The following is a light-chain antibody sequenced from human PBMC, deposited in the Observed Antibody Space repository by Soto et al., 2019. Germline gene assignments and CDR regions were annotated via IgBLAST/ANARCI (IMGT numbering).Light chain of an antibody. CDR2: DVS. CDR3: SSYTTTRTVV. V-gene: IGLV2-14*01. J-gene: IGLJ2*01. CDR1: SSDIGVYNY. Sequence: QSVLTQPASVSGSPGQSITISCTGTSSDIGVYNYVSWYQQHPGKAPKLMIYDVSNRPSGVSNRFSGSKSGNTASLTISGLQAEDEADYYCSSYTTTRTVVFGGGTKVTVL.